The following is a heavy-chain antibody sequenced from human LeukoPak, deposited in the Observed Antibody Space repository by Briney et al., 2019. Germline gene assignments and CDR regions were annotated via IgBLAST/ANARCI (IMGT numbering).Heavy chain of an antibody. CDR2: IYYSGST. V-gene: IGHV4-59*01. CDR3: ARGYCSGGSCYSFDY. D-gene: IGHD2-15*01. Sequence: PSQTLSLTCAVSGGSISSYYWSWIRQSPGKGLEWIGYIYYSGSTNYNPSLKSRVAFSVDTSKNQFSLKLTSVTAADTAVYYCARGYCSGGSCYSFDYWGHGTLVTVSS. J-gene: IGHJ4*01. CDR1: GGSISSYY.